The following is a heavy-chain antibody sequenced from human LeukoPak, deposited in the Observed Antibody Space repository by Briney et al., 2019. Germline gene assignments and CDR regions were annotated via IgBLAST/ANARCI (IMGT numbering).Heavy chain of an antibody. J-gene: IGHJ6*03. Sequence: PSETLSLTCTVPGGSISSTTYYWDWIRQPPGKGLEWIGSIYYSESTYYNPSLKSRVTISVDTSKNQFSLKLSSVTAADTAVYYCARHPPYTAVWDYSYYYMDVWGKGTTVTVSS. D-gene: IGHD5-18*01. V-gene: IGHV4-39*01. CDR3: ARHPPYTAVWDYSYYYMDV. CDR2: IYYSEST. CDR1: GGSISSTTYY.